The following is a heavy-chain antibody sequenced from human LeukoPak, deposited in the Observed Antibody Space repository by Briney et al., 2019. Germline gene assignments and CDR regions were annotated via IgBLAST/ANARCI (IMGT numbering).Heavy chain of an antibody. Sequence: GGSLRLSCAASGFTFSSYEMNSVRQAPGKGLGWVSYISSSGSTIYYAVSVKGRFTISRDNAKNSLYLQMNSLRAEDTAVYYCARDYYGSGADPWGQGTLVTVSS. CDR3: ARDYYGSGADP. CDR2: ISSSGSTI. V-gene: IGHV3-48*03. J-gene: IGHJ5*02. D-gene: IGHD3-10*01. CDR1: GFTFSSYE.